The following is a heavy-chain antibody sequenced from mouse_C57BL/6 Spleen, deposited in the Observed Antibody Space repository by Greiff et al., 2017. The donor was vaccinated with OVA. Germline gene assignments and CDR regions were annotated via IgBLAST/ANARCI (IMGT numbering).Heavy chain of an antibody. D-gene: IGHD1-1*01. CDR3: TRQGYGSSYGHGFAY. V-gene: IGHV1-15*01. CDR1: GYTFTDYE. CDR2: IDPETGGT. J-gene: IGHJ3*01. Sequence: QVQLKQSGAELVRPGASVTLSCKASGYTFTDYEMHWVKQTPVHGLEWIGAIDPETGGTAYNQKFKGKAILTADKSSSTAYMELRSLTSEDSAVYYCTRQGYGSSYGHGFAYWGQGILVTVSA.